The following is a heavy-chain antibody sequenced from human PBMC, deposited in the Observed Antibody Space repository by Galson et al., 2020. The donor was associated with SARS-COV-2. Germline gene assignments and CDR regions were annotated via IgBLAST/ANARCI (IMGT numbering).Heavy chain of an antibody. CDR3: ARGGEWELPIYFGS. V-gene: IGHV3-30*04. CDR1: GFTFSNYG. CDR2: ISSDGSNT. Sequence: GGSLRLSCAASGFTFSNYGMHWVRQAPGKGPEWVSVISSDGSNTFYADSLKGRFTISRDNSKSTLYLQMNSLRAEDTAVYYCARGGEWELPIYFGSWGKGTVVTV. D-gene: IGHD1-26*01. J-gene: IGHJ4*02.